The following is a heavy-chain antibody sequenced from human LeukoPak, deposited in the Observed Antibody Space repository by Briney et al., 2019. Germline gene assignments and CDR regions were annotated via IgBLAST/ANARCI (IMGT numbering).Heavy chain of an antibody. V-gene: IGHV3-9*01. CDR1: GFTFDDYA. D-gene: IGHD6-19*01. J-gene: IGHJ4*02. CDR3: AKAQVVAVAGPIGH. CDR2: ISWTIASI. Sequence: GGSLGLSCAASGFTFDDYAMHWLRQAPGKGLESVSGISWTIASIGHADSLKGRFTISSDNAKNSLSQQMNSLRAEDTALYYCAKAQVVAVAGPIGHWGQGTLVTVSS.